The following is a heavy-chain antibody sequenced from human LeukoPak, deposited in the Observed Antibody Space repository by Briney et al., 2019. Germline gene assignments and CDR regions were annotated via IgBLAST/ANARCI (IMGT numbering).Heavy chain of an antibody. CDR2: IKNDGSIT. Sequence: GGSLRLSCAASGFIFSGYWMHWVRQAQGKGLVWLSRIKNDGSITSYADSVKGRFTISRDNAKNTLYLQMNSLRVEDTAVYYCTKSDWFDPWGQGTLVTVSS. V-gene: IGHV3-74*01. CDR3: TKSDWFDP. D-gene: IGHD3-3*01. J-gene: IGHJ5*02. CDR1: GFIFSGYW.